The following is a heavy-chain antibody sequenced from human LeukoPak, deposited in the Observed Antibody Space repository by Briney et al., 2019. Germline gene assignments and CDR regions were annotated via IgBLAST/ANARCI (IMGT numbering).Heavy chain of an antibody. CDR3: ARPGIAVAGCAFDI. CDR1: GYTFTSYA. CDR2: INAGNGNT. V-gene: IGHV1-3*01. D-gene: IGHD6-19*01. J-gene: IGHJ3*02. Sequence: ASVKVSCKASGYTFTSYAMHWARQAPGQRLEWMGWINAGNGNTKYSQKFQGRVTITRDTSASTAYMELSSLRSEDTAVYYCARPGIAVAGCAFDIWGQGTMVTVSS.